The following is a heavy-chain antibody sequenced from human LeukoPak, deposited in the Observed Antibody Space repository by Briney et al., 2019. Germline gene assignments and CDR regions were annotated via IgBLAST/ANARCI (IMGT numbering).Heavy chain of an antibody. V-gene: IGHV4-59*01. D-gene: IGHD3-3*01. CDR2: IYYSGST. CDR1: GGSISSYY. CDR3: ARVYDFWSGYCTFDY. J-gene: IGHJ4*02. Sequence: PSETLSLTCTVSGGSISSYYWSWIRQPPGKGLEWIGYIYYSGSTNYNPSLKSRVTISVDTFKNQFSLKLSSVTAADTAVYYCARVYDFWSGYCTFDYWGQGTLVTVSS.